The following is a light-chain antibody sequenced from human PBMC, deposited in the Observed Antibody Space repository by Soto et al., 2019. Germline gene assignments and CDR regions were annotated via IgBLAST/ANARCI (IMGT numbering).Light chain of an antibody. V-gene: IGKV3-15*01. J-gene: IGKJ2*01. CDR1: QSVSSD. CDR3: QQYNNWPYT. CDR2: GAS. Sequence: EIVLTQSPGTLSLSPGERATLSCRASQSVSSDYLAWYQQKPGQAPRLLIYGASTRATGIPARFSGSGSGTEFTLTISSLQSEDFAVYYCQQYNNWPYTFGQGTKLEIK.